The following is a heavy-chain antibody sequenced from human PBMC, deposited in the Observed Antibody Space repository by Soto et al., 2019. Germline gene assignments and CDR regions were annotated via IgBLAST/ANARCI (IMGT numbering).Heavy chain of an antibody. CDR3: AANLGTYYYGMDV. V-gene: IGHV1-58*01. Sequence: SVKVACKASGFTFTSSAVRWVRQASGQRLEWMGGIVVGSGNTNYAQKFQDRVTITTDESTSTAYMELSSLRSEDTAVYYCAANLGTYYYGMDVWGQGTTVTVSS. J-gene: IGHJ6*02. D-gene: IGHD3-16*01. CDR1: GFTFTSSA. CDR2: IVVGSGNT.